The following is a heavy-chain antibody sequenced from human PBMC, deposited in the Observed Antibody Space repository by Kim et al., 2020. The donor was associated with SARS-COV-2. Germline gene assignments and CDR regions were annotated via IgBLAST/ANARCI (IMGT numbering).Heavy chain of an antibody. J-gene: IGHJ6*04. CDR1: GFTFSSYD. Sequence: GGSLRLSCAASGFTFSSYDMHWVRQAPGKGLEWVAVISYDGSNKYYADSVKGRFTISRDNAKNTLYLQMNSQRAEDTAVYYCAREGLGYGCGYYYYGMDVGGGGATVSVSP. D-gene: IGHD6-19*01. CDR2: ISYDGSNK. CDR3: AREGLGYGCGYYYYGMDV. V-gene: IGHV3-30-3*01.